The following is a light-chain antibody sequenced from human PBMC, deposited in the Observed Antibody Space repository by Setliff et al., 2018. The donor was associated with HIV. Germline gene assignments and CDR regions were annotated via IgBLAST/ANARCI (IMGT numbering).Light chain of an antibody. V-gene: IGLV2-14*01. Sequence: QSVLTQPASVSGSPGQSITISCTGTSSDVGGYIYVSWYQQHPGRAPKLLIYDVSRRPSGVSDRFSGSKSGNSASLTISGLQAEDEADYYCCSYTSYSTLYVFGGGTKVTVL. CDR2: DVS. CDR1: SSDVGGYIY. CDR3: CSYTSYSTLYV. J-gene: IGLJ1*01.